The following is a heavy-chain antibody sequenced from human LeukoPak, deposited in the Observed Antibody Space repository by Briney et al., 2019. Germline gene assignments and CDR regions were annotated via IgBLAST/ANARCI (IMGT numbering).Heavy chain of an antibody. J-gene: IGHJ4*02. CDR1: GFTFSSFW. Sequence: GGSLRLSCAASGFTFSSFWMNWVRQAPGKGLEWVANINQDGSEKFYVDSVKGRFTISRDNAKNSVYLQMNSLRAEDTAVYYCARDHTVAVIVFDSWGQGDRVTVSS. D-gene: IGHD6-19*01. CDR3: ARDHTVAVIVFDS. CDR2: INQDGSEK. V-gene: IGHV3-7*01.